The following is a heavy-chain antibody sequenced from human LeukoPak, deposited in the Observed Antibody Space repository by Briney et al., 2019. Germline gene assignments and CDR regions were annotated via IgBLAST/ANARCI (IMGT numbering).Heavy chain of an antibody. D-gene: IGHD3-22*01. J-gene: IGHJ3*02. CDR2: IYSGGST. Sequence: GGSLRLSCAASGFTVSSNYMSWVRQALGKGLEWVSVIYSGGSTYYADSVKGRFTISRDNSKNTLYLQMNSLRAEDTAVYYCARGRYYDSSGYYLGSPDAFDIWGQGTMVTVSS. CDR3: ARGRYYDSSGYYLGSPDAFDI. V-gene: IGHV3-53*01. CDR1: GFTVSSNY.